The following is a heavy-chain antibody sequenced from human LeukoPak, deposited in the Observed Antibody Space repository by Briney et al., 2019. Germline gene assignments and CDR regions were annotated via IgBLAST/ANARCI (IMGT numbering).Heavy chain of an antibody. Sequence: PGRSLRLSCTASGFTFGDYAMSWVRQAPGKGLEWVGFIRSKAYGGTTEYAASVKGRFTISRDDSKSIAYLQMNSLKTEDTAVYYCTRLHFWDYYDSSAYPDAFDIWGPGTMVTVSS. V-gene: IGHV3-49*04. J-gene: IGHJ3*02. CDR1: GFTFGDYA. CDR2: IRSKAYGGTT. D-gene: IGHD3-22*01. CDR3: TRLHFWDYYDSSAYPDAFDI.